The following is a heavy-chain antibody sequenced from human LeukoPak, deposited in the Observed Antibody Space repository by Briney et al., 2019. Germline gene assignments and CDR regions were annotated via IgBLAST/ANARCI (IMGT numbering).Heavy chain of an antibody. J-gene: IGHJ4*02. V-gene: IGHV3-7*05. D-gene: IGHD6-19*01. Sequence: GGSLRLSCAASGFTFSNYWMNWVRQAPGRGLEWVVNIKQDGSEKFYVDSVKGRFTISRDNAKNSLYLQMSSLRAEDTAVYYCAGGSGWLIDYWGQGTLVTVSS. CDR2: IKQDGSEK. CDR1: GFTFSNYW. CDR3: AGGSGWLIDY.